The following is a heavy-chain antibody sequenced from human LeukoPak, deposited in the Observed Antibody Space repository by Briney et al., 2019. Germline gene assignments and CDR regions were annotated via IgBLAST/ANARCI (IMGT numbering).Heavy chain of an antibody. CDR3: ARDRLGRSFGSGSRGGY. V-gene: IGHV3-21*01. J-gene: IGHJ4*02. Sequence: PGGSLRLSCAASGFTFSSYSMNWVRQAPGKGLEWVSSISSSSSYIYYADSVKGRFTISRDNAKNSLYLQMNSLRAEDTAVYYCARDRLGRSFGSGSRGGYWGQGTLVTVSS. CDR1: GFTFSSYS. D-gene: IGHD3-10*01. CDR2: ISSSSSYI.